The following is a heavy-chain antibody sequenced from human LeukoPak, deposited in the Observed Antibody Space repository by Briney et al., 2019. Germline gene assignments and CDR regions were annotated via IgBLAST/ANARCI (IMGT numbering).Heavy chain of an antibody. CDR1: GYTFTGYY. V-gene: IGHV1-2*02. D-gene: IGHD6-19*01. CDR2: INPNSGGT. J-gene: IGHJ4*02. Sequence: PLASVTVSCKASGYTFTGYYMHWVRQAPGQGLEWMGWINPNSGGTNYAQKFQGRVTMTRDTSISTAYMELSRLRSDDTAVYYCARDRKASGWADPYFDYWGQGTLVTVSS. CDR3: ARDRKASGWADPYFDY.